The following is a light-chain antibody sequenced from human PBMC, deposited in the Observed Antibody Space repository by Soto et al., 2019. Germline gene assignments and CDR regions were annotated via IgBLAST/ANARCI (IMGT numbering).Light chain of an antibody. CDR2: EAS. V-gene: IGLV2-18*01. J-gene: IGLJ1*01. CDR1: STDFVSYNR. CDR3: SLYTSENTYV. Sequence: SMLTQAASVSGSPGQAITISCTGTSTDFVSYNRVSWYQQPPGTAPKLIIYEASNRPSGVPDRFSGSKSGNTASLTISGLQAADEADYYCSLYTSENTYVFGTGNKGTVL.